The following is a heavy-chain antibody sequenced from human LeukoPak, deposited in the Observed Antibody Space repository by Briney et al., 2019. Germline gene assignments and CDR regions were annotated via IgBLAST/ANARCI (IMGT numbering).Heavy chain of an antibody. CDR2: IYPDDSDT. CDR1: GYSFPSYW. CDR3: ASYGSGRNNWFDP. V-gene: IGHV5-51*01. J-gene: IGHJ5*02. Sequence: GESLKISCKGSGYSFPSYWIGWVRQMPGKGLEWMGIIYPDDSDTRYSPSFQGQVFISADKSISTAYLQWSSLKASDTAMYYCASYGSGRNNWFDPWGQGTLVTVSS. D-gene: IGHD2-15*01.